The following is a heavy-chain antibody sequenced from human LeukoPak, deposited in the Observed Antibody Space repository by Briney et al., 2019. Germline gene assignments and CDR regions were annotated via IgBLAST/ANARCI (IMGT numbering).Heavy chain of an antibody. CDR3: ASHKGF. J-gene: IGHJ4*02. Sequence: SETLSLTCTVSGGSISLYYWSWIRQPPGRGLEWIGYIHSSGTANSNPSLKSRVTISVDTSKSQFSLKLSSVTAADTAVYYCASHKGFWGQGTLVTVSS. CDR2: IHSSGTA. CDR1: GGSISLYY. V-gene: IGHV4-59*01.